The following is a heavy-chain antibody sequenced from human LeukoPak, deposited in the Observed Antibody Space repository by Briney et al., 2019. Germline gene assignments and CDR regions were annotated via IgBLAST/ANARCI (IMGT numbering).Heavy chain of an antibody. Sequence: SETLSLTCAVYGGSFSGYYWSWIRQPPGKGLEWIGEINHSGSTNYNPSLKSRVTTSVDTSKNQFSLKLSSVTAADTAVYYCARNGAAAIHYWGQGTLVTVSS. CDR3: ARNGAAAIHY. V-gene: IGHV4-34*01. CDR2: INHSGST. J-gene: IGHJ4*02. D-gene: IGHD6-13*01. CDR1: GGSFSGYY.